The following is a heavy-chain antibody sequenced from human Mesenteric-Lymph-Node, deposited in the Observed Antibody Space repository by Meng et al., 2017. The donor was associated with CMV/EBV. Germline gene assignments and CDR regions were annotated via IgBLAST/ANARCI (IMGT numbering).Heavy chain of an antibody. D-gene: IGHD2-2*01. CDR3: ARLLVVPAGGYYYGMDV. CDR2: IYYSGST. CDR1: GGSVSSGSYY. V-gene: IGHV4-61*01. Sequence: SETLSLTCTVSGGSVSSGSYYWSWIRQPPGKGLEWIGYIYYSGSTNYNPSLKSRVTISVDTSKNQFSLKLSSVTAADTAVYYCARLLVVPAGGYYYGMDVWGQGTLVTVSS. J-gene: IGHJ6*02.